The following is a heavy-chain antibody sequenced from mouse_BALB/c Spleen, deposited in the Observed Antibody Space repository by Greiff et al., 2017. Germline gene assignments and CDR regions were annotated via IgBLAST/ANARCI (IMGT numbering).Heavy chain of an antibody. V-gene: IGHV2-9*02. CDR1: GFSLTSYG. D-gene: IGHD1-1*01. CDR2: IWAGGST. J-gene: IGHJ4*01. CDR3: ARDLHYGGGLYAMDY. Sequence: QVQLKESGPGLVAPSQSLSITCTVSGFSLTSYGVHWVRQPPGKGLEWLGVIWAGGSTNYNSALMSRLSISKDNSKSQVFLKMNSLQTDDTAMYYCARDLHYGGGLYAMDYWGQGTSVTVSS.